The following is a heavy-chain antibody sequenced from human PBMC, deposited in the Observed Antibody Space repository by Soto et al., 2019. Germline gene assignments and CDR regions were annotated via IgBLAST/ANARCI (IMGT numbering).Heavy chain of an antibody. Sequence: EVQLVESGGGLVQPGRSLRLSCAASGFTFDDYAMHWVRQAPGKGLEWVSGISWNSGSIGYADSVKGRFTISRDNAKNSLYLQMNSLRAEGTALYYCAKAVGYCTNGVCYSIAGDAFDIWGQGTMVTVSS. D-gene: IGHD2-8*01. CDR2: ISWNSGSI. CDR3: AKAVGYCTNGVCYSIAGDAFDI. V-gene: IGHV3-9*01. CDR1: GFTFDDYA. J-gene: IGHJ3*02.